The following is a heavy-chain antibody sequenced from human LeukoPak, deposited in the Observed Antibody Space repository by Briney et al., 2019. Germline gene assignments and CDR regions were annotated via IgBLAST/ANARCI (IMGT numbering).Heavy chain of an antibody. D-gene: IGHD3-22*01. CDR3: AKLGTSDSRGYYFLFDY. Sequence: GGSLRLSCAASGFTFSDYAMGWVRQAPGKGPEWVSVISGGGSGTDYGDSVKGRFTIPRDNFRNTLSLQMSSLRAADTAIYYCAKLGTSDSRGYYFLFDYWGQGNLVTVSS. CDR2: ISGGGSGT. CDR1: GFTFSDYA. V-gene: IGHV3-23*01. J-gene: IGHJ4*02.